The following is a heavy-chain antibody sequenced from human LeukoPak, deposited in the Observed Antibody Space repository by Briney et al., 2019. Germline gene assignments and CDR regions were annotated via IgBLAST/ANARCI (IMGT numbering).Heavy chain of an antibody. CDR3: ARDGGGNPHSTFSFDY. Sequence: PGGSLRLSCAASGFTVSSNYMSWVRQAPGKGLEWVSVIYSGGSTYYANSVKGRFTISRDNSKNTLYLQMNSLRAEDTAAYYCARDGGGNPHSTFSFDYWGQGTLVTVSS. V-gene: IGHV3-53*01. CDR1: GFTVSSNY. CDR2: IYSGGST. J-gene: IGHJ4*02. D-gene: IGHD2-15*01.